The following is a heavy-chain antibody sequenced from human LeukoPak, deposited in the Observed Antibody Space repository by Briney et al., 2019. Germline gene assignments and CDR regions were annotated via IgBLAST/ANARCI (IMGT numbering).Heavy chain of an antibody. CDR1: GFTFSSYG. D-gene: IGHD3-22*01. CDR3: AKISNYYDSSGYYSEYFQH. Sequence: GGSLRLSCAASGFTFSSYGMHWVRQAPGKGLEWVAVISYDGSNKYYVDSVKGRFTISRDNSKNTLYLQMNSLRAEDTAVYYCAKISNYYDSSGYYSEYFQHWGQGTLVTVSS. J-gene: IGHJ1*01. V-gene: IGHV3-30*18. CDR2: ISYDGSNK.